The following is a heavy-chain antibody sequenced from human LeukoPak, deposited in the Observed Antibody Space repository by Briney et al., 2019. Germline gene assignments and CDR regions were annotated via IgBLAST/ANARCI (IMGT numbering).Heavy chain of an antibody. CDR2: ISGSGGST. CDR3: AKGPGYYGSGDAFDI. J-gene: IGHJ3*02. D-gene: IGHD3-10*01. Sequence: PGGSLRLSCAASGFTFSSYAMSWVRQAPGKGLEWVSAISGSGGSTYYADPVKGRFTISRDNSKNTLYLQMNSLRAEDTAVYYCAKGPGYYGSGDAFDIWGQGTMVTVSS. CDR1: GFTFSSYA. V-gene: IGHV3-23*01.